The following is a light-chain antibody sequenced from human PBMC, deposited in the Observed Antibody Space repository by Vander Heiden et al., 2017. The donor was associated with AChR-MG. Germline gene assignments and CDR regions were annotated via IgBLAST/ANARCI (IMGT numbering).Light chain of an antibody. Sequence: DTVMTQSLDSLAVSLGERATINCKSSQSVLYSSNNKNYLAWYQQKPGQPPKLLIYWASTRESGVPDRFSGSGSGTDFTLTISSLQAEDVAVYYCQQYYSTLWTFGQGTKVEIK. CDR3: QQYYSTLWT. CDR1: QSVLYSSNNKNY. CDR2: WAS. V-gene: IGKV4-1*01. J-gene: IGKJ1*01.